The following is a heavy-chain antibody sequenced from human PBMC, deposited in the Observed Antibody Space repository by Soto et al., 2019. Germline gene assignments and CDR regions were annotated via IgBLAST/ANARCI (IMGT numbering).Heavy chain of an antibody. CDR1: DGSFSGYY. V-gene: IGHV4-34*01. J-gene: IGHJ5*02. CDR2: INHSGST. CDR3: ARGAEYCTSTSCSRVWFDP. Sequence: ETLSLTCAVYDGSFSGYYWSWIRQPPGKGLEWIAEINHSGSTNYNPSLISRVTISVDTSKNQFSLKLSSVTAADTAVYYCARGAEYCTSTSCSRVWFDPWGQGTLVTVSS. D-gene: IGHD2-2*01.